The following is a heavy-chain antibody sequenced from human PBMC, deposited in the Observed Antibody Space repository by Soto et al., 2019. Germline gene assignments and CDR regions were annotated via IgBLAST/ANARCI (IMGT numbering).Heavy chain of an antibody. CDR1: GYSFTSYW. D-gene: IGHD2-21*02. V-gene: IGHV5-10-1*01. Sequence: GDSLKISCKGSGYSFTSYWISWVRQMPGKGLEWMGRIDPSDSYTNYSPSFQGHVTISADKSISTAYLQWSSLKASDTAMYYSARHLRHLVVVTAIGYYHGMDVWGQGTTVTVSS. J-gene: IGHJ6*02. CDR2: IDPSDSYT. CDR3: ARHLRHLVVVTAIGYYHGMDV.